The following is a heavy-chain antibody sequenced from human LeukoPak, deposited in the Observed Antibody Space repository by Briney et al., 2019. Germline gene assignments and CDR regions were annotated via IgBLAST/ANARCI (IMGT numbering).Heavy chain of an antibody. J-gene: IGHJ4*02. CDR2: ISYDGSNK. CDR1: GFTFSSYA. D-gene: IGHD6-19*01. CDR3: ARGRSSEYFDY. V-gene: IGHV3-30-3*01. Sequence: GGSLRLSCAASGFTFSSYAMHWVRQAPGKGLEWVAVISYDGSNKYYADSVKGRFTISRDNSKNTLYLQMNSLRAEDTAVYYCARGRSSEYFDYWGQGTLVTVSS.